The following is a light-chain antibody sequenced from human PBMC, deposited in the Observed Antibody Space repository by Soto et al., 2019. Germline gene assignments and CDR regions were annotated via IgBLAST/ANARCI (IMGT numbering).Light chain of an antibody. CDR1: QSVGSN. J-gene: IGKJ1*01. Sequence: IVMTQAPATLSVSPGDRATLSCRASQSVGSNLAWYQQKPGQAPRLLIYGASTRVTGIPARFSGSGSGTEFTLTISSLQSEDFAVYHCQQYYKWWTFGQGTKVDI. V-gene: IGKV3-15*01. CDR3: QQYYKWWT. CDR2: GAS.